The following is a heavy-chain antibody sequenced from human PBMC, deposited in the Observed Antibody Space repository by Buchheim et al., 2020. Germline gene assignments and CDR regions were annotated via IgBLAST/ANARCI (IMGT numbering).Heavy chain of an antibody. D-gene: IGHD2-15*01. Sequence: QVQLVQSGAEVKKPGASVKVSCKASGYTFTSYDINWVRQATGQGLEWMGWMNPNSGNTGYAQKFQGRVAMTRNTSISTAYMELSSLRSEVTAVYYGATGRYCSGGSYPNCYYYGIDVWGQGTT. CDR2: MNPNSGNT. CDR3: ATGRYCSGGSYPNCYYYGIDV. V-gene: IGHV1-8*01. J-gene: IGHJ6*02. CDR1: GYTFTSYD.